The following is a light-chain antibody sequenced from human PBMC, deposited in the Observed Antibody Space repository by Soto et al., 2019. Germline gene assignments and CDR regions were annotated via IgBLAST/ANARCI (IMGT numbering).Light chain of an antibody. V-gene: IGLV2-11*01. J-gene: IGLJ1*01. CDR3: CSYAGTFIFV. Sequence: QSVLTQPRSVSGSPGQSVTISCTGTRSDIGGYNYVSWYQQHPGKAPKLIIYDVTKRPSGVPDRFSGSKSGSTASLTISGLQADDEADYYCCSYAGTFIFVFGTGTKLTVL. CDR2: DVT. CDR1: RSDIGGYNY.